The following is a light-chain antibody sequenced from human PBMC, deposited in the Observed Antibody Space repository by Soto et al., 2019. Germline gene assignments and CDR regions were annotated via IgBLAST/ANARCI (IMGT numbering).Light chain of an antibody. CDR3: QQRSNWPPIT. V-gene: IGKV3-11*01. J-gene: IGKJ5*01. CDR1: QSAHNF. Sequence: EVVLTQFPATLSLSPGDRAALSCKASQSAHNFLAWYQQRPGQAPRLLIYGASNRAAGIPDRFSGSGSGTDFTLTINSLEPEDFAVYYCQQRSNWPPITFGQGTRLDIK. CDR2: GAS.